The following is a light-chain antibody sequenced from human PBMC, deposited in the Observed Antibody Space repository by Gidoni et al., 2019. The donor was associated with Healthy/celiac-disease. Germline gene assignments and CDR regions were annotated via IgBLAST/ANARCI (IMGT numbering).Light chain of an antibody. CDR1: KLGDKY. Sequence: SYALTQPPSVSVSPVQTASITCSGDKLGDKYACWYQQKPGQSPVLVIYQDSKRPSGIPERLSGSNSGNTATLTISGTQAMDEADYYCQAWDSSSVVFGGGTKLTVL. CDR3: QAWDSSSVV. CDR2: QDS. V-gene: IGLV3-1*01. J-gene: IGLJ2*01.